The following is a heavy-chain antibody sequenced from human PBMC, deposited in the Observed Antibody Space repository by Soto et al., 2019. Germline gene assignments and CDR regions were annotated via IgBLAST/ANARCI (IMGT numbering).Heavy chain of an antibody. Sequence: GESLKISCAASGFTFSSYGMHWVRQAPGKGLEWVAVIWYDGSNKYYADSVKGRFTISRDNSKNTLYLQMNSLRAEDTAVYYCARDRMLLTYYGMDVWGQGTTVTVSS. CDR3: ARDRMLLTYYGMDV. CDR1: GFTFSSYG. V-gene: IGHV3-33*01. CDR2: IWYDGSNK. J-gene: IGHJ6*02. D-gene: IGHD2-8*01.